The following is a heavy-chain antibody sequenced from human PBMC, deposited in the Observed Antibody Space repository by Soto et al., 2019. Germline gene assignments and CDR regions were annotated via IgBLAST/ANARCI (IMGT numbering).Heavy chain of an antibody. CDR2: IYPGDSDT. CDR3: ARLTYYYDSSGYYYVQEPAYYLDY. D-gene: IGHD3-22*01. Sequence: PGEALKISCKGSGYSFTSYWIGWVRQMPGKGLEWMGIIYPGDSDTRYSPSFQGQVTISADKSISTAYLQWSSLKASDTAMYYCARLTYYYDSSGYYYVQEPAYYLDYWGQGTLVTVSS. J-gene: IGHJ4*02. V-gene: IGHV5-51*01. CDR1: GYSFTSYW.